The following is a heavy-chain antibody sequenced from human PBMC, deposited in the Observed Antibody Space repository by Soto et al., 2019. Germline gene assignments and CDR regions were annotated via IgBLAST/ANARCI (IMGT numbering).Heavy chain of an antibody. J-gene: IGHJ4*02. D-gene: IGHD1-26*01. Sequence: QVTLKASGPVLVKPTETLTLTFTVSGFSLSDTNMGVSWIRQPPGKALEGLAHIFSNDEKSYSTSLRSRLSISKDTSKSQVVLTMTNVDPVDTATYYCTLMVRIVGSTFYFDSWGQGTLVTVSS. CDR2: IFSNDEK. CDR3: TLMVRIVGSTFYFDS. CDR1: GFSLSDTNMG. V-gene: IGHV2-26*01.